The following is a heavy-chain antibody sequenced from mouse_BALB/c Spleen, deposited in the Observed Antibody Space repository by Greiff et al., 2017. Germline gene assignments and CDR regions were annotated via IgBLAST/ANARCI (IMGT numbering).Heavy chain of an antibody. Sequence: EVKLQQSGAELVRSGASVKLSCTASGFNFKDYYMHWVKQRPEQGLEWIGWIDPENGDTEYAPKFQGKATMTADTSSNTAYLQLSSLTSEDTAVYYCNLRGWSSMDYWGQGTSVTVSS. J-gene: IGHJ4*01. D-gene: IGHD2-3*01. CDR3: NLRGWSSMDY. V-gene: IGHV14-4*02. CDR2: IDPENGDT. CDR1: GFNFKDYY.